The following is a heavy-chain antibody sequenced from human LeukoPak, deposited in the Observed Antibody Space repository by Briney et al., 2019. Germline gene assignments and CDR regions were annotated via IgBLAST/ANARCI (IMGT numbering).Heavy chain of an antibody. CDR1: GFTFSSYW. D-gene: IGHD4-17*01. CDR3: ARDFLTTVTTDDAFDI. Sequence: PGGSLRLSCAASGFTFSSYWMSWVRQAPGKGLEWVANIKQDGSEKYYVDSVEGRFTISRDNAKNSLYLQMNSLRAEDTAVYYCARDFLTTVTTDDAFDIWGQGTMVTVSS. J-gene: IGHJ3*02. CDR2: IKQDGSEK. V-gene: IGHV3-7*01.